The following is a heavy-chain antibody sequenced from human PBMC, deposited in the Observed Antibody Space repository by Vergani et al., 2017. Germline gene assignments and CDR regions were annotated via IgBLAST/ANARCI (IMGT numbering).Heavy chain of an antibody. CDR2: ISSSSSTI. Sequence: EVQLVESGGGVVQPGRSLRLSCAASGFTFSSYGMNWVRQAPGKGLEWVSYISSSSSTIYYADSVKGRFTISRDNAKNSLYLQMNSLRAEDTAVYYCARGEKRIRIQLWDDAFDIWGQGTMVTVSS. D-gene: IGHD5-18*01. CDR1: GFTFSSYG. J-gene: IGHJ3*02. CDR3: ARGEKRIRIQLWDDAFDI. V-gene: IGHV3-48*01.